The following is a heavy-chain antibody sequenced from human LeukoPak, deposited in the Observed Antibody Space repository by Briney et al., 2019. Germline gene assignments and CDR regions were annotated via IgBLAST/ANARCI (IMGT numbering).Heavy chain of an antibody. CDR3: ARVYSSSWYPYYYYMDV. V-gene: IGHV1-18*01. CDR2: ISAYNGNT. J-gene: IGHJ6*03. D-gene: IGHD6-13*01. CDR1: GYTFTGYG. Sequence: ASVKASCKASGYTFTGYGISWVRQAPGQGLEWMEWISAYNGNTNYAQKLQGRVTMTTDTSTSTAYMELRSLRSDDTAVYYCARVYSSSWYPYYYYMDVWGKGTTVTVSS.